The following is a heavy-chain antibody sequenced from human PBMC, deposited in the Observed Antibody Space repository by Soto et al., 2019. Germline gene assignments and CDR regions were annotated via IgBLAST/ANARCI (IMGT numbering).Heavy chain of an antibody. CDR1: GFTFSSYA. D-gene: IGHD4-17*01. CDR3: AKVPMTTVVTPGLFDY. V-gene: IGHV3-23*01. J-gene: IGHJ4*02. Sequence: PGGSLRLSCAASGFTFSSYAMSWVRQAPGKGLEWVSAISGSGGSTYYADSVKGRFTISRDNSKNTLYLQMNSLRAEDTAVYYCAKVPMTTVVTPGLFDYWGQGTLVTVS. CDR2: ISGSGGST.